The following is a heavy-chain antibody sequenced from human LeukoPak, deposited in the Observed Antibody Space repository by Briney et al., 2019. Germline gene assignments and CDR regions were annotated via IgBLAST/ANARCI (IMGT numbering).Heavy chain of an antibody. D-gene: IGHD2-2*01. CDR1: GFTFSNYA. CDR2: MTGSGGRK. CDR3: AKAGRDIVVVPAATPDY. V-gene: IGHV3-23*01. Sequence: GGSLRLSCAASGFTFSNYAMSWVRQAPGKGLEWVSTMTGSGGRKDHADSVKGRFSISRDNSKNTLYLQMNSLRADDTAVYYCAKAGRDIVVVPAATPDYWGQGTLVTVSS. J-gene: IGHJ4*02.